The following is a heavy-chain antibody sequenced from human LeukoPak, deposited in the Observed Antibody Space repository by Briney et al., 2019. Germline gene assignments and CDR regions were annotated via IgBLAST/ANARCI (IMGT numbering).Heavy chain of an antibody. D-gene: IGHD4-23*01. Sequence: PGGSLRLSCGASGFTFSSYSMNWVRQAPGKGLEWVSSISSSSSYIYYADSVKGRFTISRDNAKNSLYLQMNSLRAEDTAVYYCARDGATVGHGMDVWGQGTTVTVSS. V-gene: IGHV3-21*01. CDR1: GFTFSSYS. CDR2: ISSSSSYI. J-gene: IGHJ6*02. CDR3: ARDGATVGHGMDV.